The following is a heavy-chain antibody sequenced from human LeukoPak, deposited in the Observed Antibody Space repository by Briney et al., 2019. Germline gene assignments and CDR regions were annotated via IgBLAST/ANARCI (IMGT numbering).Heavy chain of an antibody. CDR3: ARKAAAGPSFDY. CDR1: GGSISSYY. J-gene: IGHJ4*02. CDR2: IYYSGST. V-gene: IGHV4-59*08. D-gene: IGHD6-13*01. Sequence: SETLSLTCTVSGGSISSYYWSWIRQSPGKGLEWIGNIYYSGSTNYNPSLKSRVTISVDTSKNQFSLKRSSVTAADTAVYYCARKAAAGPSFDYWGQGTMVTVSS.